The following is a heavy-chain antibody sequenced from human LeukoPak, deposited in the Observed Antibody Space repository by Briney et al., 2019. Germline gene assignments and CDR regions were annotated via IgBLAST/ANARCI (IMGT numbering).Heavy chain of an antibody. Sequence: GGSLRLSCAASGFTVSSNYMSWVRQAPGKGLEWVSVIYSGGSTYYADSVKGRFTISRDNSKNTLYLQMNSLRAEDTAVYYCARGGSGYYNYYRYGMDVWGQGTTVTVSS. V-gene: IGHV3-53*01. J-gene: IGHJ6*02. D-gene: IGHD3-22*01. CDR1: GFTVSSNY. CDR3: ARGGSGYYNYYRYGMDV. CDR2: IYSGGST.